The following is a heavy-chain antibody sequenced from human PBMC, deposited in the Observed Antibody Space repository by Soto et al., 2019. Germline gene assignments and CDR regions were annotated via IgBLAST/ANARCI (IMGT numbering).Heavy chain of an antibody. CDR1: GGSISSSNYY. J-gene: IGHJ5*02. V-gene: IGHV4-39*01. D-gene: IGHD3-22*01. CDR3: ARHTVPSLMGVVMTTPLWFDP. CDR2: IYYSGST. Sequence: QLQLQESGPGLVKPSETLSLTCTVSGGSISSSNYYWGWIRQPPGKGLEWIGSIYYSGSTYYNPSLMRRDTISLETSQNQFALKLSSVNVADTAVYYCARHTVPSLMGVVMTTPLWFDPWGLGSLVTVCS.